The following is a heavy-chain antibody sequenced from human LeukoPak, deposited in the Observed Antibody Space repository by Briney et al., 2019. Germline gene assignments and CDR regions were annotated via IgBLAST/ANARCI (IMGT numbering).Heavy chain of an antibody. Sequence: GGSLRLSCAASGFTFSSYAMSWVRQAPGKGLEWVSAISGSGGSTYYADSVKGRFTISRDNSKNTLYLQMNSLRAEDTAVYYCARGMRSGSYPYYYYGMDVWGQGTTVTVSS. D-gene: IGHD1-26*01. CDR3: ARGMRSGSYPYYYYGMDV. CDR2: ISGSGGST. V-gene: IGHV3-23*01. J-gene: IGHJ6*02. CDR1: GFTFSSYA.